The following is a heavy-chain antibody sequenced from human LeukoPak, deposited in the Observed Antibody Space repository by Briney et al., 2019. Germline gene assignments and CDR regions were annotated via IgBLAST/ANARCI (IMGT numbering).Heavy chain of an antibody. J-gene: IGHJ5*02. D-gene: IGHD3-3*01. CDR3: ARARRYYDFWSGPESWFDP. CDR1: GGSFSGYY. V-gene: IGHV4-34*01. CDR2: INHSGST. Sequence: PSETLSLTCAVYGGSFSGYYWSWIRQPPGKGLEWIGEINHSGSTNYNPSLKSRVTISVDTPKNQFSLKLSSVTAADTAVYYCARARRYYDFWSGPESWFDPWGQGTLVTVSS.